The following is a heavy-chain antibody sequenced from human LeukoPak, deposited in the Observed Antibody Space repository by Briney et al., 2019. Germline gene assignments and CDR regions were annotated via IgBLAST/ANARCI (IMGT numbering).Heavy chain of an antibody. V-gene: IGHV4-4*07. CDR3: ARDRDYYDSSGYPNWFDP. Sequence: PSETLSLTRIVSGGSISGYYWSWIRPPAGKGLEWIGRIYTSGSTNYNPSLKSRVTMSVDTSKNQFSLKLSSVTAAGTAVYYCARDRDYYDSSGYPNWFDPWGQGTLVTVSS. J-gene: IGHJ5*02. D-gene: IGHD3-22*01. CDR2: IYTSGST. CDR1: GGSISGYY.